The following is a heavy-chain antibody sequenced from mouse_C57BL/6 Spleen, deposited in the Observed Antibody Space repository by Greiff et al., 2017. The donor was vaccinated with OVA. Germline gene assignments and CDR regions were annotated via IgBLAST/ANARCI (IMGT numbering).Heavy chain of an antibody. CDR2: IDPANGNT. CDR3: ARGYDYAQFAY. D-gene: IGHD2-4*01. CDR1: GFNIKNPY. V-gene: IGHV14-3*01. J-gene: IGHJ3*01. Sequence: VQLQQSVAELVRPGASVKLSCTASGFNIKNPYMHWVKQRPEQGLEWIGRIDPANGNTKYAPKFQGKATITADTSSNTAYLQLSSLTSEDTAIYYCARGYDYAQFAYWGQGTLVTVSA.